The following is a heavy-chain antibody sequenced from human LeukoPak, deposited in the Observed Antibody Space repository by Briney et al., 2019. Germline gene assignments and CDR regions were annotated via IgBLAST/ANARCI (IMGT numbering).Heavy chain of an antibody. V-gene: IGHV4-34*01. CDR1: GGSFSGYY. Sequence: PSETLSLTCAVSGGSFSGYYWSWIRQPPGKGLEWIGEINHSGSTNYNPSLKSRVTISVDTSKNQFSLKLSSVTAADTAVYYCAREELYYYVSGSYYGLGDYWGQGTLVTVSS. CDR2: INHSGST. J-gene: IGHJ4*02. CDR3: AREELYYYVSGSYYGLGDY. D-gene: IGHD3-10*01.